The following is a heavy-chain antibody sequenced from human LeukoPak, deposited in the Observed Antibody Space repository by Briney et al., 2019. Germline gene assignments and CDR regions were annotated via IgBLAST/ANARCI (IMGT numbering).Heavy chain of an antibody. CDR2: IWYDGSNK. D-gene: IGHD1-20*01. V-gene: IGHV3-33*01. Sequence: GGSLRLSCAASGFTFSSYGMHWVRQAPGKGLEWVAVIWYDGSNKYYADSVKGRFTTSRDNSKNTLYLQMNSLRAEDTAVYYCARDRYNWNDRPDYYFDYWGQGTLVTVSS. CDR3: ARDRYNWNDRPDYYFDY. J-gene: IGHJ4*02. CDR1: GFTFSSYG.